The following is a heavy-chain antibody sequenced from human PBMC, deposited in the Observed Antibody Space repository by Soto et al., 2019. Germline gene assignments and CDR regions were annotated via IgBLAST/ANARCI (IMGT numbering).Heavy chain of an antibody. V-gene: IGHV3-66*01. J-gene: IGHJ2*01. CDR1: GFTVSSNY. CDR2: IYSGGST. Sequence: GGSLRLSCAASGFTVSSNYMSWVRQAPGKGLEWVSVIYSGGSTYYADSVKGRFTISRDNSKNTLYLQMNSLRAEATAVYYCARGGAAAHWYFDLWGRGPLFTVSS. CDR3: ARGGAAAHWYFDL. D-gene: IGHD6-13*01.